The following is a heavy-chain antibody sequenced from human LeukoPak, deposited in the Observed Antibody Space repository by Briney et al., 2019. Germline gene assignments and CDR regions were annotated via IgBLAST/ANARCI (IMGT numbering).Heavy chain of an antibody. CDR2: IRYDGSNK. Sequence: GGSLRLSCAASGFTFSTYAMHWVRQAPGKGLEWVAFIRYDGSNKYYADSVKGRFTISRDNSKNTLYLQMNSLRAEDTAVYYCAKDLTTVTTLFDYWGQGTLVTVSS. J-gene: IGHJ4*02. D-gene: IGHD4-17*01. CDR1: GFTFSTYA. CDR3: AKDLTTVTTLFDY. V-gene: IGHV3-30*02.